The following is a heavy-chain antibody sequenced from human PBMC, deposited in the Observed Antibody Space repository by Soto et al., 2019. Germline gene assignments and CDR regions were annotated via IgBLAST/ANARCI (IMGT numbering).Heavy chain of an antibody. CDR1: GGSFSGYY. CDR3: ARGREGGSSWYGNWFDP. J-gene: IGHJ5*02. D-gene: IGHD6-13*01. CDR2: INHSGST. V-gene: IGHV4-34*01. Sequence: QVQLQQWGAGLLKPSETLSLTCAVYGGSFSGYYWSWIRQPPGKGLEGIGEINHSGSTNYNPSLKSRVTISVDTSNNQFSLQLSSVTAADTAVYYCARGREGGSSWYGNWFDPWGQGTLVNVSS.